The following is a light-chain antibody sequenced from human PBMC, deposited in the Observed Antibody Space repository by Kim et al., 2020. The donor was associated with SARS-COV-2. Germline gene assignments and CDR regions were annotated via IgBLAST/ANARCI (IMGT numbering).Light chain of an antibody. J-gene: IGKJ1*01. CDR1: QSLLNTYNNKTY. CDR3: QQFYITWT. Sequence: DIVLTQSPDSLAVSLGERATISCKSSQSLLNTYNNKTYLAWYQQRPGQPPKLLIYWASTRESGVPDRFSGSGSETDFTLTINSLQSEDVAVYFCQQFYITWTFGQGTKVDIK. CDR2: WAS. V-gene: IGKV4-1*01.